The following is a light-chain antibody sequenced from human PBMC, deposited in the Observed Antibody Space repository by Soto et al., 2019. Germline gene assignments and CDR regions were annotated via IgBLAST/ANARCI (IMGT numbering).Light chain of an antibody. CDR3: QQYKSYSRT. CDR1: QSLSSW. V-gene: IGKV1-5*01. CDR2: DAS. Sequence: GVRVTITCRASQSLSSWLAWYQQKPGKAPKLLIYDASSLESGVPSRFSGSGSGTEFTLTISSLQPDDFATYYCQQYKSYSRTFGQGTKVEIK. J-gene: IGKJ1*01.